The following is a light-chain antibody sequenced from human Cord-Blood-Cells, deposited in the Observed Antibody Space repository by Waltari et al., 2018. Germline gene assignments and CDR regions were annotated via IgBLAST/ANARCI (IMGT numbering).Light chain of an antibody. V-gene: IGKV1-39*01. CDR3: QQSYSTPFT. J-gene: IGKJ3*01. CDR1: QRISSY. CDR2: AAS. Sequence: DIQMTQSPSSLSASVGDRVPITCRASQRISSYLNWYQQKPGKAPKLLIDAASSLQSGVPSRFSGSGSGTDFTLTISSLQPEDFATYYCQQSYSTPFTFGPGTKVEIK.